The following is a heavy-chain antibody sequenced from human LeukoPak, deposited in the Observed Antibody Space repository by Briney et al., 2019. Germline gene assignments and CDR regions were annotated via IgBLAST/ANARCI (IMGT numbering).Heavy chain of an antibody. CDR3: ARGLTGGYYFDAFDI. D-gene: IGHD3-22*01. Sequence: KTSETLSRTCAVYGGSFSGYYWSWIRQPPGKGLEWIGEINHSGSTNDNPSLKSRVTISVDTSKNQFSLKLSSVTAADTAVYYCARGLTGGYYFDAFDIWGQGTMVTVSS. CDR1: GGSFSGYY. V-gene: IGHV4-34*01. CDR2: INHSGST. J-gene: IGHJ3*02.